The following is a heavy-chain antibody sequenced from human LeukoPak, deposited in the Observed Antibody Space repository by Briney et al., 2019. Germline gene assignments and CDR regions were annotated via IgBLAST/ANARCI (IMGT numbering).Heavy chain of an antibody. J-gene: IGHJ4*02. D-gene: IGHD1-26*01. CDR1: GFTFISYG. CDR2: IKQDGSEK. CDR3: AKDILSGSYVGYFDY. Sequence: GGSRELSCEAPGFTFISYGLSWFGQAPGKGLEGVPNIKQDGSEKYYVDSVKGRFTISRDNAKNSLYLQMNSLRAEDMALYYCAKDILSGSYVGYFDYWGQGTLVTVSS. V-gene: IGHV3-7*03.